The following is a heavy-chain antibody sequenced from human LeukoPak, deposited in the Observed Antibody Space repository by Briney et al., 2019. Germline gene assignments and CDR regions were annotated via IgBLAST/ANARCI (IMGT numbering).Heavy chain of an antibody. D-gene: IGHD2-8*01. CDR2: IWYDGSNK. V-gene: IGHV3-33*01. Sequence: GGSLRLSCAASGFTFSSYGMHWVRQAPGKGLEWVAVIWYDGSNKYYADSVKGRFTISRDNSKNTLYLQMNSLRAEDMAVYYCARDQCTNGVCYIGYWGQGTLVTVSS. CDR1: GFTFSSYG. J-gene: IGHJ4*02. CDR3: ARDQCTNGVCYIGY.